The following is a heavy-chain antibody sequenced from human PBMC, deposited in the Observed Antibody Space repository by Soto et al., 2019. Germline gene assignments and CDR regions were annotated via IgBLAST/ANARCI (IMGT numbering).Heavy chain of an antibody. V-gene: IGHV3-48*04. CDR3: ARDPREYYFDY. CDR2: ISSSGSTI. CDR1: GFTFSSDS. J-gene: IGHJ4*02. Sequence: GGSLRLSCAASGFTFSSDSMNWVRQAPGKGLEWVSYISSSGSTIYYADSMKGRFTISRDNAKNSLYLQMNSLRAEDTAVYYCARDPREYYFDYWGQGTLVTVSS.